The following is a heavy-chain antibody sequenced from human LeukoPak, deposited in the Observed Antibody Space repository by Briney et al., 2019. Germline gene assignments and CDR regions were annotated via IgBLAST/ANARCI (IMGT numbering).Heavy chain of an antibody. CDR3: ARQADFALVEMATIMFDY. CDR1: GGSISTSRYY. Sequence: PSETLSLTCTVSGGSISTSRYYWVWIRQPPGKGLEWIGSLYHTGSTYYNPSLKSRVNISVDTSKNQFSLKLNSVTAADTAVYYCARQADFALVEMATIMFDYWGQGTLVTVSS. D-gene: IGHD5-24*01. V-gene: IGHV4-39*01. CDR2: LYHTGST. J-gene: IGHJ4*02.